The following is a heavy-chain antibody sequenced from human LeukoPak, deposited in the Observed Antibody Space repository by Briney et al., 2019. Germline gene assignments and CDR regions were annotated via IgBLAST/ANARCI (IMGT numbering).Heavy chain of an antibody. CDR1: GFTVSTNY. J-gene: IGHJ3*02. V-gene: IGHV3-53*04. Sequence: GGSLRLSCAASGFTVSTNYMTWVRQAPRKGLEWVSVLYSGGRTHYADSVKGRFTISRHNSKNTLYLQMNSLRAGDTAVYYCASPTRGGAFDIWGQGTMVTVSS. D-gene: IGHD5-24*01. CDR3: ASPTRGGAFDI. CDR2: LYSGGRT.